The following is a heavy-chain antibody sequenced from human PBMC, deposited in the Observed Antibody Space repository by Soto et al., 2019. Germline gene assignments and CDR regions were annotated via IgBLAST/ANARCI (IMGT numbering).Heavy chain of an antibody. CDR2: IYYSGST. CDR3: ARDRGSSGSPDAFDI. CDR1: GGSISSGDYY. V-gene: IGHV4-30-4*01. D-gene: IGHD3-22*01. J-gene: IGHJ3*02. Sequence: QVQLQESGPGLVKPSQTLSLTCTVSGGSISSGDYYWSWIRQPPGKGLEWTGYIYYSGSTYYNPSLKSLVTISVHPSKYQFSLKLSSVTAADTAVYYCARDRGSSGSPDAFDIWGQGTMVTVSS.